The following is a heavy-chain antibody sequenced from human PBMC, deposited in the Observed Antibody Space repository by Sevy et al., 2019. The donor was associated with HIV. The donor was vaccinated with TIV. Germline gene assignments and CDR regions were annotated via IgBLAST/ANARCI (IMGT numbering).Heavy chain of an antibody. D-gene: IGHD3-16*01. J-gene: IGHJ4*02. CDR1: GGSFSGYY. CDR2: INHGGTT. CDR3: ARGGGNYGGDY. V-gene: IGHV4-34*01. Sequence: SETLSLTCAVYGGSFSGYYWNWIRQPPGKGLEWIGEINHGGTTNYIPSLKSRVTISIDTSRNQFSLKLSSVTAADTAVYYCARGGGNYGGDYWGQGALVTVSS.